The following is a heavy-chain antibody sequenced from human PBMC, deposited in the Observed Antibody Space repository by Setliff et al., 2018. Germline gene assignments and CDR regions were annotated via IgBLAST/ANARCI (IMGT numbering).Heavy chain of an antibody. V-gene: IGHV3-9*01. J-gene: IGHJ4*02. D-gene: IGHD3-22*01. CDR3: ATSLGLTYYYGSSGYHHGGLFDY. CDR1: GFTFDDYA. Sequence: GGSLRLSCAASGFTFDDYAMHWVRQAPGKGLEWVSGISWNSGSIGYADSVKGRFTISRDNAKNSLYLQMNSLRAEDTALYYCATSLGLTYYYGSSGYHHGGLFDYWGQGTLVTVSS. CDR2: ISWNSGSI.